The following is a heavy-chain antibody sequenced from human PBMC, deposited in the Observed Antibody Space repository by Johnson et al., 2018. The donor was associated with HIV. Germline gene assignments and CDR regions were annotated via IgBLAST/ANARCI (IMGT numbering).Heavy chain of an antibody. V-gene: IGHV3-66*01. D-gene: IGHD4-23*01. CDR2: IFTAGDV. CDR1: GITVSSNY. J-gene: IGHJ3*02. Sequence: VQLVESGGGLVQPGGSLRLSCSASGITVSSNYMSWVRQAPGKGLEWVSVIFTAGDVYYSDSVKGRFTISRDNSKNILYLQMNSLRPEDTAVYYCARDGGETVVGSGAFDIWGQGTMVTVSS. CDR3: ARDGGETVVGSGAFDI.